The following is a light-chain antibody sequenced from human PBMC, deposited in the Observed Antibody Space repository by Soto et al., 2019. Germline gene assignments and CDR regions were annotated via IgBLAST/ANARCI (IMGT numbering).Light chain of an antibody. CDR1: TSDVENYVL. CDR2: EGS. V-gene: IGLV2-23*01. CDR3: CSYVGSSTYV. J-gene: IGLJ1*01. Sequence: QAVVTQPASVSGSPGQSIIISCTEATSDVENYVLVSWFQQHPGKAPRLIIYEGSRRPSGVSNRFSGSKSGKTASLTISGLQTEDEADYYCCSYVGSSTYVFGTGTKLTVL.